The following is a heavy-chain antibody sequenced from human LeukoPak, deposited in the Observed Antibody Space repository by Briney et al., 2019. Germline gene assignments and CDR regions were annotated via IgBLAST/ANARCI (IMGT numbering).Heavy chain of an antibody. Sequence: ASVKVSCKASGYTFTSYYMHWVRQAPGQGLEWMGWINPHSGGTNYAQKFQGRVTMTRDTSISTAYMELSRLRSDDTALYYCARLSSSSSVGVDYWGQGTLVTVSS. CDR1: GYTFTSYY. V-gene: IGHV1-2*02. CDR2: INPHSGGT. CDR3: ARLSSSSSVGVDY. D-gene: IGHD6-6*01. J-gene: IGHJ4*02.